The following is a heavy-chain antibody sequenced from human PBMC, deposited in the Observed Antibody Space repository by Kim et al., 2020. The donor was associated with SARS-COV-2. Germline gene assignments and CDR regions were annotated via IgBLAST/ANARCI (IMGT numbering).Heavy chain of an antibody. V-gene: IGHV3-30-3*01. D-gene: IGHD3-22*01. CDR2: ISYDGINK. CDR3: ARDADDSSGYYYFGDY. Sequence: GGSLRLSCAASGFTFSSYAMHWVRQAPGKGLEWVAVISYDGINKYYADSVKGRFTISRDNSKNTLYLQMNSLRAEDTAVYYCARDADDSSGYYYFGDYWGEWSRGTLSS. J-gene: IGHJ4*02. CDR1: GFTFSSYA.